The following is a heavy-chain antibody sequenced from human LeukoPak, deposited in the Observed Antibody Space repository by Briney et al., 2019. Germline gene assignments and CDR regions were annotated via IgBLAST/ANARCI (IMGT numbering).Heavy chain of an antibody. Sequence: PGGSLRLSCAASGFTFSGYAMSWVRQAPGKGLEWVSAISGSGGSTYYADSVKGRFTISRDNSKNTLYLQMNSLRAEDTAVYYCAKHVGYSSGRHFDYWGQGTLVTVSS. J-gene: IGHJ4*02. CDR3: AKHVGYSSGRHFDY. CDR2: ISGSGGST. D-gene: IGHD6-19*01. CDR1: GFTFSGYA. V-gene: IGHV3-23*01.